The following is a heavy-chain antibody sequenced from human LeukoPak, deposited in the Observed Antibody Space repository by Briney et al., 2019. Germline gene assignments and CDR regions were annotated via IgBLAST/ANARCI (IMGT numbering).Heavy chain of an antibody. J-gene: IGHJ6*02. CDR3: AKGRVGANGYYYYGMDV. CDR2: ISDDGSNE. Sequence: GGSLRLSCAASGFSFSSYGMHWVRQAPGKGLEWVAVISDDGSNEYYADSVKGRFTISRDNSKNMLYLQMSSLRAEDTAVYYCAKGRVGANGYYYYGMDVWGQGTTVTVSS. D-gene: IGHD1-26*01. CDR1: GFSFSSYG. V-gene: IGHV3-30*18.